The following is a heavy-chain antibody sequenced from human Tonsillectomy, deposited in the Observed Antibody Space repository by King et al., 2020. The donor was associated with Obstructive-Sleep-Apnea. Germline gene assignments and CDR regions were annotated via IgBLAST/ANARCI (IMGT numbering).Heavy chain of an antibody. CDR1: GFTFADYT. CDR3: AKNSWGSTYYFDY. CDR2: ISWNTGST. D-gene: IGHD3-16*01. Sequence: VQLVESGGAVVQPGGSLRLSCAASGFTFADYTMHWVRQAPGKGLEWGSRISWNTGSTYFAESVKGRFTISRDNSKNSLYLQMNSLRTEDTALYYCAKNSWGSTYYFDYWGQGTLVTVSS. J-gene: IGHJ4*02. V-gene: IGHV3-43*01.